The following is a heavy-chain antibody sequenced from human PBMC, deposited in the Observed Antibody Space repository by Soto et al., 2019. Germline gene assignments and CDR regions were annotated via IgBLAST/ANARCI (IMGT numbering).Heavy chain of an antibody. Sequence: PSETLSLTCTVSGGSISSSSYYWGWIRQPPGKGLEWIGSIYYSGSTYYNPSLKSRVTISVDTSKNQFSLKLSSVTAADTAVYYCARQGFSITMIVVVGFDYWGQGTLVT. J-gene: IGHJ4*02. CDR2: IYYSGST. CDR3: ARQGFSITMIVVVGFDY. V-gene: IGHV4-39*01. CDR1: GGSISSSSYY. D-gene: IGHD3-22*01.